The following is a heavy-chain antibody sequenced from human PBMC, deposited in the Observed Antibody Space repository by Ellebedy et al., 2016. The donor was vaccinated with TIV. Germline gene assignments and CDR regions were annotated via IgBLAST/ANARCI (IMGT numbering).Heavy chain of an antibody. CDR1: GFTFNSYA. D-gene: IGHD3-16*01. J-gene: IGHJ4*02. Sequence: GESLKISCAASGFTFNSYAMHWVRQAPGKGLEWVSAISGSGGSTFYADSVKGRFTISRDNSKNTLYLQMNSLRAEDTAVYYCAREWGRSAATFDYWGQGTLVSVSS. CDR2: ISGSGGST. V-gene: IGHV3-23*01. CDR3: AREWGRSAATFDY.